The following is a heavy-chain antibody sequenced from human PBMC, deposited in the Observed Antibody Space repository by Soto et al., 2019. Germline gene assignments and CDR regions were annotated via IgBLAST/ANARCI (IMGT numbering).Heavy chain of an antibody. Sequence: GGSLRLSCAASGFTFSTYSMNWVRQAPGKGLEWISYIDSESDTIFYADSVKGRFTISRDNAKNSLYLQMNSLRDEDTAIYYCARLYYDYVWCQGTTVTVSS. CDR3: ARLYYDYV. D-gene: IGHD3-3*01. V-gene: IGHV3-48*02. CDR1: GFTFSTYS. J-gene: IGHJ6*02. CDR2: IDSESDTI.